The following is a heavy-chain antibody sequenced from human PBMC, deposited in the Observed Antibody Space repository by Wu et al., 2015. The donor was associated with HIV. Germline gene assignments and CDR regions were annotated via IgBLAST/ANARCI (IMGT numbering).Heavy chain of an antibody. Sequence: QGQLVQSGAEVKKPGASVKVSCKASGYTFTSYGISWVRQAPGQGLEWMGWISGYNDNTNYAQKVQGRVTMTTDTSTSTAYMELRSLRSDDTAVYYCARKYCSSTSCYPYWYFDLWGRGTLVTVSS. CDR1: GYTFTSYG. D-gene: IGHD2-2*01. V-gene: IGHV1-18*01. CDR3: ARKYCSSTSCYPYWYFDL. J-gene: IGHJ2*01. CDR2: ISGYNDNT.